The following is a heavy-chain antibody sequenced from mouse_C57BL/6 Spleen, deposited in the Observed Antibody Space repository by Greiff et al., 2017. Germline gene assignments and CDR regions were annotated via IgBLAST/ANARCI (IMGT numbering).Heavy chain of an antibody. J-gene: IGHJ4*01. Sequence: HVQLQPPWAELVMPGASVKLSCKASGYTFTSYWMHWVKQRPGQGLEWIGEIDPSDSYTNSNQKFKGKSTLTVDKSSSTAYRQLSSLTSEDSAVYYCARWQRYAMDYWGQGTSVTVSS. CDR1: GYTFTSYW. CDR3: ARWQRYAMDY. D-gene: IGHD6-1*01. V-gene: IGHV1-69*01. CDR2: IDPSDSYT.